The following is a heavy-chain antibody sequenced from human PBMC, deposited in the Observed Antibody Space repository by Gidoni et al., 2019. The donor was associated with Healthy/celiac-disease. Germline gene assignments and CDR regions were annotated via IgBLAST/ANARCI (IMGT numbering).Heavy chain of an antibody. Sequence: QVPLQPWGAGLLKPSETLSLTCAVYGGSFRVYSCRWTRHPPGKGLEWIGEINHSGSTNYNPSLKSRVTISVDTSKNQFSLKLSSVTAADTAVYYCARVKIYCSGGSCYPGYYGMDVWGQGTTVTVCS. J-gene: IGHJ6*02. CDR2: INHSGST. CDR3: ARVKIYCSGGSCYPGYYGMDV. V-gene: IGHV4-34*01. D-gene: IGHD2-15*01. CDR1: GGSFRVYS.